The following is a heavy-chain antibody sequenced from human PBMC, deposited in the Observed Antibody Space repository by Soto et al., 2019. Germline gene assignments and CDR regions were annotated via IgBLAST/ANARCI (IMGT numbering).Heavy chain of an antibody. V-gene: IGHV3-30*18. Sequence: QVQLVESGGGVVQPGRSLRLSCAASGFTFSSYGMHWVRQAPGKGLEWVAVISYDGSNKYYADSVKGRFTISRDNSKNTLYLQMNSLRAEDTAVYYCAKDREAGLSGYALTAGYYGMDVWGQGTTVTVSS. CDR2: ISYDGSNK. CDR3: AKDREAGLSGYALTAGYYGMDV. CDR1: GFTFSSYG. D-gene: IGHD5-12*01. J-gene: IGHJ6*02.